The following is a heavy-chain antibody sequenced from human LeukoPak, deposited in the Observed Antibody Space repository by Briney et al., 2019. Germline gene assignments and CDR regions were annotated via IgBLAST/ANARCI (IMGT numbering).Heavy chain of an antibody. CDR1: GFTFDDHA. Sequence: PGGSLRLSCVASGFTFDDHAMSWVRHAPGKGLEWVSGINWNGGSTGYADSVRGRFTISRDNAKNSLYLQMNSLRVEDTAVYYCATSRSSVAGIVADWGQGTLVTVSS. V-gene: IGHV3-20*04. D-gene: IGHD6-19*01. CDR3: ATSRSSVAGIVAD. J-gene: IGHJ4*02. CDR2: INWNGGST.